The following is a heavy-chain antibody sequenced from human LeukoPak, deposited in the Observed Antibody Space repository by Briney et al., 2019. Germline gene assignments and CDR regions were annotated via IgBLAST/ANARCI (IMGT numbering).Heavy chain of an antibody. D-gene: IGHD6-13*01. J-gene: IGHJ4*02. CDR3: ARDLTLSSSWKGPFDY. CDR1: GFTFSSYW. Sequence: GGSLRLSCAASGFTFSSYWMSWVRQAPGKGLEWVANIKQDGSEKYYVDSVKGRFTISRDNAKNSLYLQMNSLRAEDTAVYYCARDLTLSSSWKGPFDYWGQGTLVNVSS. CDR2: IKQDGSEK. V-gene: IGHV3-7*01.